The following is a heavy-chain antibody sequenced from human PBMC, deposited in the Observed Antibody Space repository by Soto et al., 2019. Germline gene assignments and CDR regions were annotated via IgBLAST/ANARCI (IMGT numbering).Heavy chain of an antibody. Sequence: SVKVSCKASGGTFSSYAISWVRQAPGQGLEWMGGIIPIFGTANYAQKFQGRVTITADESTSTAYMELSSLRSEDTAVYYCARDLGEALYGDYVEHYYYGMDVWGQGTTVTVSS. CDR3: ARDLGEALYGDYVEHYYYGMDV. J-gene: IGHJ6*02. D-gene: IGHD4-17*01. CDR1: GGTFSSYA. CDR2: IIPIFGTA. V-gene: IGHV1-69*13.